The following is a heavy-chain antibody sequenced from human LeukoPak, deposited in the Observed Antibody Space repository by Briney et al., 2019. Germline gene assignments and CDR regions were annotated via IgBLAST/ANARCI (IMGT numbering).Heavy chain of an antibody. CDR1: GFTFSSYR. J-gene: IGHJ4*02. Sequence: QPGGALRLSCAASGFTFSSYRMNWVRQAPGKGLEWVSYISFDSGTIYYADSVKGRFTISRDNARNSLYLQVNSLTDDDTAVYYCARAYSSSLDYWGQGTLVTVSS. V-gene: IGHV3-48*02. D-gene: IGHD6-13*01. CDR3: ARAYSSSLDY. CDR2: ISFDSGTI.